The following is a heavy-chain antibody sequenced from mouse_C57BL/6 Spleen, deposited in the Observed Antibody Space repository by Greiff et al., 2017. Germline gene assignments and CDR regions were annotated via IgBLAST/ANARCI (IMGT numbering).Heavy chain of an antibody. V-gene: IGHV14-4*01. Sequence: VQLKESGAELVRPGASVKLSCTASGFNIKDDYMHWVKQRPEQGLEWIGWIDPENGDTEYASKFQGKATITADTTSNTAYLQLSSLTSEDTAVYYCTTGLPPPFAYWGQGTLVTVSA. D-gene: IGHD2-2*01. CDR1: GFNIKDDY. CDR2: IDPENGDT. CDR3: TTGLPPPFAY. J-gene: IGHJ3*01.